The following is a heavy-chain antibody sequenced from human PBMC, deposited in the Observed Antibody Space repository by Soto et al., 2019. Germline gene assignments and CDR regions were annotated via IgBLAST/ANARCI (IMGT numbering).Heavy chain of an antibody. CDR2: ILNDGSNR. V-gene: IGHV3-33*01. CDR1: EFTFSNYG. D-gene: IGHD6-6*01. Sequence: QVQLVESGGGVVQPGRSLRLSCAASEFTFSNYGMHWVRQAPGKGLEWVAVILNDGSNRYHADYVKDRFTISRDNSKNTLYLQMNSLRAEDTAVYYCARDDEYSWNGSDVWGQGTTVTVS. J-gene: IGHJ6*02. CDR3: ARDDEYSWNGSDV.